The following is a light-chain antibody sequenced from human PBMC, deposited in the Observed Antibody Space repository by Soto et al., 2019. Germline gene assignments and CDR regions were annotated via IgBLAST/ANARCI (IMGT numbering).Light chain of an antibody. J-gene: IGKJ1*01. CDR2: AAS. CDR1: QSISNY. Sequence: DIQMTQSPSSLSASLGDRVTRTCRASQSISNYLNWYQQKPGKAPKLLIYAASSLQSGVPSRFSGSGSGTDFTLTISSLQPEDFATYYCQQSYSTPRTFGQGTEVDIK. CDR3: QQSYSTPRT. V-gene: IGKV1-39*01.